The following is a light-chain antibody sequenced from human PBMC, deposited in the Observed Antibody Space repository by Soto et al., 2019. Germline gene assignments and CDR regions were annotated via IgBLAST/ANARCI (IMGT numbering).Light chain of an antibody. V-gene: IGKV4-1*01. CDR2: WAS. J-gene: IGKJ1*01. CDR3: QQYYSNPLT. CDR1: QTLLYSYNKKDC. Sequence: DIVMTQSPDSRAGSLGEMATINGKSSQTLLYSYNKKDCISWYQQRPGQSPKVLISWASTRESGVPDRFTGGGSGTHFTLTISNLQAEDVAVYYCQQYYSNPLTFGQGTKVDIK.